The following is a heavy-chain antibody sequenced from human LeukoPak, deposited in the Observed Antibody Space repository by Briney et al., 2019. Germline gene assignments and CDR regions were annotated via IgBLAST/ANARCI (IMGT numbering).Heavy chain of an antibody. CDR2: INFDGGEK. CDR3: ARVRVGGTNYFDS. J-gene: IGHJ4*02. CDR1: RFMFTSYW. V-gene: IGHV3-7*04. Sequence: GGSLRLSCAASRFMFTSYWMSWVRQAPGKGLEWVANINFDGGEKYYSDSVKGRFTISRDNAKNSLHLHMNSLRAEDTAVYYCARVRVGGTNYFDSWGQGTLVTVSS. D-gene: IGHD3-22*01.